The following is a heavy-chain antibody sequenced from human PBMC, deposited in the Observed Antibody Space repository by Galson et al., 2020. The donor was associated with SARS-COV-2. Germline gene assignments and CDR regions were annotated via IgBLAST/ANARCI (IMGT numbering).Heavy chain of an antibody. CDR3: ERVVGATPSDY. CDR2: ISAYNGNT. Sequence: ASVKVSCKASGYTFTTYGFIWVRQAPGQRLEWMGWISAYNGNTNYPQRLQGRVTMTTDTSTSTAYMELTSLRSDDTAVYYCERVVGATPSDYWGQGTLVTVSS. CDR1: GYTFTTYG. D-gene: IGHD1-26*01. J-gene: IGHJ4*02. V-gene: IGHV1-18*01.